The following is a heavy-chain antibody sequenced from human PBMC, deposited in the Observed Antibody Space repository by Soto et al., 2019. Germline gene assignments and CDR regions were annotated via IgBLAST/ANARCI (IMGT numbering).Heavy chain of an antibody. CDR2: IIPIFGTA. D-gene: IGHD3-3*01. J-gene: IGHJ3*02. V-gene: IGHV1-69*13. CDR3: ARGVGFLEWLPPLDAFDI. CDR1: GGTFSSYA. Sequence: SVKVSCKASGGTFSSYAISWVRQAPGQGLEWMGGIIPIFGTANYAQKFQGRVTITADESTSTAYMELSSLRSEDTAVYYCARGVGFLEWLPPLDAFDIWGQGTMVTVSS.